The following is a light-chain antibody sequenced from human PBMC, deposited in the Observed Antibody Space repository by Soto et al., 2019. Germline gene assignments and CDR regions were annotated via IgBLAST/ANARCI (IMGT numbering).Light chain of an antibody. Sequence: EIVFTQSPATLSLSPGERATLSCRASQSIGLAIAWYQHKPGQAPRLLIYDASTRATGIPDRFSGSGSGTDFTLTISRLEPEDFAVYYCQQYGSSPRTFGQGTKVDI. CDR1: QSIGLA. CDR2: DAS. J-gene: IGKJ1*01. CDR3: QQYGSSPRT. V-gene: IGKV3-20*01.